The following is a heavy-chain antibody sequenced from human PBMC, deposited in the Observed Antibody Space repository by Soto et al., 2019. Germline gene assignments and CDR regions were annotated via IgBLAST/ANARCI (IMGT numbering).Heavy chain of an antibody. V-gene: IGHV1-2*02. J-gene: IGHJ5*02. CDR1: GYTFTGYH. CDR3: AREGGSETLQPSYNWFDT. D-gene: IGHD6-25*01. Sequence: GASVKVSCKASGYTFTGYHIHWVRQAPGQGLEFMGWINANNGGAGSAQQFQGRVTVTRDTSITTVYMELSNLRSDDTAVYYCAREGGSETLQPSYNWFDTWGQGTLVTVSS. CDR2: INANNGGA.